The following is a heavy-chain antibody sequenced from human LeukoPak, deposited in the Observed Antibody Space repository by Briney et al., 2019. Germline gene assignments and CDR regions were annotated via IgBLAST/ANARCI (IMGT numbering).Heavy chain of an antibody. CDR2: ISDNGRTK. CDR1: GGSISSGDYY. D-gene: IGHD3-3*01. J-gene: IGHJ4*02. CDR3: ATVHFGYFTF. Sequence: LSLTCTVSGGSISSGDYYWSWIRQAPGKGLEWVSHISDNGRTKYYANSVQGRFTVSRDNAKNSLYLQMNSLRADDTAVYYCATVHFGYFTFWGQGTLVPVSS. V-gene: IGHV3-11*01.